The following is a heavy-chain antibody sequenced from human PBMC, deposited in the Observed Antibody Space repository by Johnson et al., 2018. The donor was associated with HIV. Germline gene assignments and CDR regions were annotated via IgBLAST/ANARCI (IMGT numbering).Heavy chain of an antibody. CDR2: MSYDGSNK. V-gene: IGHV3-30-3*01. CDR3: AKGQSSGYPKDAFDI. CDR1: GFTFSSYT. D-gene: IGHD3-22*01. Sequence: QVQLVESGGGLVQPGRSLRLSCAASGFTFSSYTMQWVRQAPGKGLEWVAVMSYDGSNKYYADSVKGRFTISRDNSKNTLYLQMNSLRTEDTAMYYCAKGQSSGYPKDAFDIWGRGTIVTISS. J-gene: IGHJ3*02.